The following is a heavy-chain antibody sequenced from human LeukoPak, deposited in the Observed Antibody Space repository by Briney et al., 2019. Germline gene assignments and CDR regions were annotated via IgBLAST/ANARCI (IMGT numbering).Heavy chain of an antibody. D-gene: IGHD3-22*01. CDR3: ARSEYYYDSSDYSYYFDY. CDR2: INPSGGST. Sequence: GASVKVSCKASGYTFSSCYMHWVRQAHGQGLEWMGTINPSGGSTSYAQKFQGRVNMTRDMSTSTLYMELSSLRSEDTAMYYCARSEYYYDSSDYSYYFDYWGQGTLVTVSS. CDR1: GYTFSSCY. J-gene: IGHJ4*02. V-gene: IGHV1-46*01.